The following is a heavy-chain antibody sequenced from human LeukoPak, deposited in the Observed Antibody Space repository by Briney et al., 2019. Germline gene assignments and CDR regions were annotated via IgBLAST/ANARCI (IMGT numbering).Heavy chain of an antibody. Sequence: SVKVSCKASGGTFSSYAISWVRQAPGQGLEWVGGIIPIFGTANYAQKFQGRVTITADESTSTDYMELSSLRSEDTAVYYCARGRWQPARVPNWFDPWGQGTLVTVSS. J-gene: IGHJ5*02. CDR3: ARGRWQPARVPNWFDP. V-gene: IGHV1-69*13. CDR1: GGTFSSYA. CDR2: IIPIFGTA. D-gene: IGHD5-24*01.